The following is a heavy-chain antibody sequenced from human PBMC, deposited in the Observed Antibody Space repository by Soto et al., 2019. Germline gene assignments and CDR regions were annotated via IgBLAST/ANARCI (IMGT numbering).Heavy chain of an antibody. Sequence: QITLKESGPTLVKPTQTLTLTCTFSGFSLSTSGVGVGWIRQPPGKALEWLALIYWDDDKRYSPSLKSRLTITKDTSKTQVVLTMTNMDPVDTPTYSCAHTAFGGTYSHTIDYWGQGTLVTVSS. CDR3: AHTAFGGTYSHTIDY. V-gene: IGHV2-5*02. D-gene: IGHD2-15*01. CDR2: IYWDDDK. J-gene: IGHJ4*02. CDR1: GFSLSTSGVG.